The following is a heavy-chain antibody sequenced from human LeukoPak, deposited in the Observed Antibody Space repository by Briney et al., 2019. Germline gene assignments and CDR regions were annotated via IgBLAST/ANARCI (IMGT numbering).Heavy chain of an antibody. Sequence: GGSLRLSCAASGFTFSDSAMSWVRQAPGKGLEWVGRIKSKTDGGTTDYVAPVKGRFTISRDDSKNTLYLQVNSLNTEDTAGYYCTTVKWRSLSSWGPGTLVTVSS. V-gene: IGHV3-15*01. D-gene: IGHD2-15*01. CDR1: GFTFSDSA. CDR2: IKSKTDGGTT. J-gene: IGHJ5*02. CDR3: TTVKWRSLSS.